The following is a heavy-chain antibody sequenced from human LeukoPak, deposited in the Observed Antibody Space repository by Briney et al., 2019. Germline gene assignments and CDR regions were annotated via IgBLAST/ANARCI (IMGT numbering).Heavy chain of an antibody. J-gene: IGHJ4*02. CDR1: GYTFTGYY. Sequence: ASAKVSCKASGYTFTGYYMHWVRQAPGQGLGWMGWINPNSGGTNYAQKFQGRVTMTRGTSISTAYMELSRLRSDDTAVYYCAAGSWYYFDYWGQGTLVTVSS. CDR3: AAGSWYYFDY. D-gene: IGHD6-13*01. CDR2: INPNSGGT. V-gene: IGHV1-2*02.